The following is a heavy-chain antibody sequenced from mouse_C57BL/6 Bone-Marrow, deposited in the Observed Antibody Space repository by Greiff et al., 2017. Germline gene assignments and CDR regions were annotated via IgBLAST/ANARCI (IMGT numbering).Heavy chain of an antibody. CDR2: IDPSDSYT. J-gene: IGHJ2*01. V-gene: IGHV1-69*01. CDR3: ARSGGNFFDY. CDR1: GYTFTSYW. Sequence: QVQLQQSGAELVMPGASVKLSCKASGYTFTSYWMPWVKQRPGQGLEWIGEIDPSDSYTNYNQKFKGKSTLTVDKSSSTAYMHLSSLTSEDSAVYYCARSGGNFFDYWGQGTTLTVSS. D-gene: IGHD1-1*02.